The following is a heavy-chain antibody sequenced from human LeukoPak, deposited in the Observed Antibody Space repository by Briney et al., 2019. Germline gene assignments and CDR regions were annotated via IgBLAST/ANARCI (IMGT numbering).Heavy chain of an antibody. CDR3: ARNYGDSNKYYFDY. J-gene: IGHJ4*02. D-gene: IGHD4-17*01. V-gene: IGHV3-30-3*01. CDR2: ISYDGSNK. CDR1: GFTFSSYA. Sequence: GGSLRLSCAASGFTFSSYAMHWVRQAPGKGLEWVAVISYDGSNKYYAGSVKGRFTISRDNSKNTLYLQMNSLRAEDTAVYYCARNYGDSNKYYFDYWGQGTLVTVSS.